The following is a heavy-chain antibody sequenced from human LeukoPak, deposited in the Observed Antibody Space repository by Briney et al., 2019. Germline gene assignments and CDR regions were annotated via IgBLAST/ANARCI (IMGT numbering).Heavy chain of an antibody. Sequence: GGSLRLSCLASGFTFSIYAMDWVRQTPGQGLKWVSAVGTGADTYYADSVRGRFTISRDNAKNSLYLQMNSLRAEDTAVYYCARDPRGYSWGDYYYYYMDVWGKGTTVTVSS. CDR3: ARDPRGYSWGDYYYYYMDV. D-gene: IGHD5-18*01. V-gene: IGHV3-23*01. CDR1: GFTFSIYA. CDR2: VGTGADT. J-gene: IGHJ6*03.